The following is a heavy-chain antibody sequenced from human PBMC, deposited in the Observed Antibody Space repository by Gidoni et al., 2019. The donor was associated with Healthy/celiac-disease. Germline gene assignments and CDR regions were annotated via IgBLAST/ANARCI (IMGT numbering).Heavy chain of an antibody. CDR1: GGTCGGYE. CDR3: ARPTYYYGSWLAFAI. Sequence: EVKLVESGGGLVQPGGSLRRSGGAPGGTCGGYEMNWVRQAPGKGLAWVSYISSSGSTIYYADSVKGRFTISRDNAKNSLYLQMTSLRAEDTAVYYCARPTYYYGSWLAFAIWGQGTMVTVSS. CDR2: ISSSGSTI. D-gene: IGHD3-10*01. V-gene: IGHV3-48*03. J-gene: IGHJ3*02.